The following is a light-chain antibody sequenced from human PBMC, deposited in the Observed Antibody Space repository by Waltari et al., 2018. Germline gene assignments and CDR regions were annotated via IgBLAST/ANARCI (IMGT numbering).Light chain of an antibody. CDR2: VNSDGSH. J-gene: IGLJ3*02. Sequence: QLVLTQSPSASASLGASVKLTCTLSSGHSSNVIAWLQQQPEKGPRYLMKVNSDGSHNKGDEIPDRFSGSSSGAERYLTISSLQSEDEADYYCQTGGHGTWVFGVGTKLTVL. V-gene: IGLV4-69*01. CDR3: QTGGHGTWV. CDR1: SGHSSNV.